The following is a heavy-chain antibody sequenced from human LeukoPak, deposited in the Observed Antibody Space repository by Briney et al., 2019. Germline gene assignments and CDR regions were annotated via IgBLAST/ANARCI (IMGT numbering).Heavy chain of an antibody. D-gene: IGHD3-3*02. CDR2: IYCSGST. J-gene: IGHJ6*03. CDR1: GGSTSSYY. CDR3: ARTFLGYYFYMDV. V-gene: IGHV4-59*01. Sequence: PSETLSLTCTVSGGSTSSYYWSWIRQPPGKGLEWIGYIYCSGSTNYNPSLKSRVTISVDASKNQFSLKLSSVTAADTAVYYCARTFLGYYFYMDVWGKGTTVTVSS.